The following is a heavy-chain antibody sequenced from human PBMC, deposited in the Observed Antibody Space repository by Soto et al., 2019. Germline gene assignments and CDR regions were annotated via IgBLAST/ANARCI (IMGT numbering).Heavy chain of an antibody. CDR2: IYYSGST. CDR1: GGSISSSSYY. Sequence: SETLSLTCAISGGSISSSSYYWGWIRQPPGKGLEWIGSIYYSGSTYYNPSLKSRVTISVDTSKNQFSLKLSSVTAADTAVYYCASPKIAFYNWFDPWGQGTLVTVSS. J-gene: IGHJ5*02. V-gene: IGHV4-39*01. CDR3: ASPKIAFYNWFDP. D-gene: IGHD3-3*02.